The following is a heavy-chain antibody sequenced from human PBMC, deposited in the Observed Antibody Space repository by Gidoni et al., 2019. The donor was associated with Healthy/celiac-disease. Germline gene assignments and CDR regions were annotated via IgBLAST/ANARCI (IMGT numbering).Heavy chain of an antibody. Sequence: EVQLVESGGGLVKPGGSLRLSCAASGFTFSSYSMNWVRQAPGKGLEWVSSISSSSSYIYYADSVKGRFTISRDNAKNSLYLQMNSLRAEDTAVYYCAGDLSVHAFDIWGQGTMVTVSS. J-gene: IGHJ3*02. CDR2: ISSSSSYI. CDR1: GFTFSSYS. V-gene: IGHV3-21*01. CDR3: AGDLSVHAFDI.